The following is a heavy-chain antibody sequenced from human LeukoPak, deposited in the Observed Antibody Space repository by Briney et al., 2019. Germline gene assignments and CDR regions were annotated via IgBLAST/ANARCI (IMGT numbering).Heavy chain of an antibody. V-gene: IGHV6-1*01. J-gene: IGHJ4*02. CDR1: GDSVSSNSAT. Sequence: SPTLSLTCAISGDSVSSNSATWNWIRQSPSRGLEWLGRTYYRSKWYNEYAPSVKGRIAFNPDTSKNQFSLQLNSVTPGDTAVYYCARALSRYFDYWGQGTLVAVSS. CDR3: ARALSRYFDY. D-gene: IGHD5/OR15-5a*01. CDR2: TYYRSKWYN.